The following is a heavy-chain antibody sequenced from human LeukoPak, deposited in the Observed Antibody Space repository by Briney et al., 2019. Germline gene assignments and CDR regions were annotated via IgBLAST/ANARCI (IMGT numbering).Heavy chain of an antibody. CDR2: ISSSRSTI. D-gene: IGHD3-10*01. J-gene: IGHJ4*02. Sequence: PGGSLRLSCAASGFTFSSYSMNWVRQAPGKGLEWVSYISSSRSTIYYTDSVKGRFSISRDNAKNSLYLQMNSLRAEDTAMYYCARDQDFGVIDYWAQGTVVTVSS. V-gene: IGHV3-48*01. CDR1: GFTFSSYS. CDR3: ARDQDFGVIDY.